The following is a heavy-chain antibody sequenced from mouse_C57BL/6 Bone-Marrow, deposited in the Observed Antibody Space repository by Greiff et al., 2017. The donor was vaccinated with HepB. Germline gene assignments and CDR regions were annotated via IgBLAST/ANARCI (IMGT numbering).Heavy chain of an antibody. D-gene: IGHD1-1*01. CDR2: IDPEDGET. CDR1: GFNIKDYY. V-gene: IGHV14-2*01. J-gene: IGHJ4*01. Sequence: EVKLQQSGAELVKPGASVKLSCTASGFNIKDYYMHWVKQRTEQGLEWIGRIDPEDGETKYAPKFQGKATITAETSSNTAYLQRSSLTSEDTAVYYCASTTVVATKYYAMDYWGQGTSVTVSS. CDR3: ASTTVVATKYYAMDY.